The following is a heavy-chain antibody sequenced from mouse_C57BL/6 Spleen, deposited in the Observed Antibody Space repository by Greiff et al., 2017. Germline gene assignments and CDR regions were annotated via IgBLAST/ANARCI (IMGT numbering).Heavy chain of an antibody. CDR2: IDPSSGGT. V-gene: IGHV1-72*01. D-gene: IGHD4-1*01. Sequence: QVQLQQPGAELVKPGASVKLSCKASGYTFTSYWMHWVKQRPGRGLEWIGRIDPSSGGTKYNEKFKSKATLTVDKPSSTAYMQLSSLTTEDSAFYYCARGTGKNEALDYWGQGTSVTVSS. J-gene: IGHJ4*01. CDR3: ARGTGKNEALDY. CDR1: GYTFTSYW.